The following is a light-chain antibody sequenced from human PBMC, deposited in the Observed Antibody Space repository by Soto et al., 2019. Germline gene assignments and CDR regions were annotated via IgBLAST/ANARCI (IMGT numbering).Light chain of an antibody. CDR3: QQYNSYSPT. J-gene: IGKJ1*01. CDR2: DAS. CDR1: QSITGW. V-gene: IGKV1-5*01. Sequence: DIQMTQSPSTLSASVGDRVTITCRASQSITGWLVWYQQKPGKAPKLLIYDASSLESGVPSRFSGSGSGTEFTLTISSLQPDDFATYYCQQYNSYSPTFGQGTKVEI.